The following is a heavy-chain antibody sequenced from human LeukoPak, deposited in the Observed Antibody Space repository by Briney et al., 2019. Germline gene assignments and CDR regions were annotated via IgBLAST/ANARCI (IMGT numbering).Heavy chain of an antibody. J-gene: IGHJ6*03. Sequence: ASMKVPCKASGGTFSNYAISWVRQAPGKGLEWMGRIIPIFGTANHAQKFQGRVTIITDESTSTAYMELGSLRSEVTALYYCAREYSSSPHSYYYYYMYVWGKGTTVTVCS. V-gene: IGHV1-69*05. D-gene: IGHD6-6*01. CDR3: AREYSSSPHSYYYYYMYV. CDR2: IIPIFGTA. CDR1: GGTFSNYA.